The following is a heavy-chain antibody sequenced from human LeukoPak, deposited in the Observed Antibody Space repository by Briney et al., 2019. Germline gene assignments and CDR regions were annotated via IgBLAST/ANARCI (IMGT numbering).Heavy chain of an antibody. Sequence: PGGSLRLSCAASGFTFSNYGMHWVRQAPGKGLEWVAVIWYDGSNKYYADSVKGRFTISRDNSKNTLYLQMNSLRAEDTAVYYCARDPPYDSSGYKDGEIDYWGQGTLVTVSS. D-gene: IGHD3-22*01. CDR1: GFTFSNYG. CDR2: IWYDGSNK. CDR3: ARDPPYDSSGYKDGEIDY. J-gene: IGHJ4*02. V-gene: IGHV3-33*01.